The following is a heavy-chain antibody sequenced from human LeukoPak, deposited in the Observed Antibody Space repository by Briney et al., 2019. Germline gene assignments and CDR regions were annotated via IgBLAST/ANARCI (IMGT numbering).Heavy chain of an antibody. V-gene: IGHV3-48*01. D-gene: IGHD3-10*01. CDR1: AFTFSSYS. J-gene: IGHJ5*02. Sequence: PGGSPRLSCVASAFTFSSYSMNWVRQAPGKGLEWVSYITSGSSTIYYADSVKGRFTISRDNAKNSLYLQMNSLRAEDTAVYYCAREYGSGSYSITWGQGTLATVTS. CDR2: ITSGSSTI. CDR3: AREYGSGSYSIT.